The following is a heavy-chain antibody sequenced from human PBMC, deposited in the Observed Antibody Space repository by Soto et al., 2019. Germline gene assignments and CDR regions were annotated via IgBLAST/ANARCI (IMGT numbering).Heavy chain of an antibody. J-gene: IGHJ4*02. CDR2: LSGTGGYT. CDR1: GFTFSNYA. V-gene: IGHV3-23*01. CDR3: ARHHSGGTFDS. D-gene: IGHD6-25*01. Sequence: EVQLLESGGGLVQPGGSPRLSCAASGFTFSNYAMSWVRQAPEKGLEWVSVLSGTGGYTYYADSVKGRFTISRDSSKNTLYLQMNSLTAEDTAVYYCARHHSGGTFDSWGQGTLVTVSS.